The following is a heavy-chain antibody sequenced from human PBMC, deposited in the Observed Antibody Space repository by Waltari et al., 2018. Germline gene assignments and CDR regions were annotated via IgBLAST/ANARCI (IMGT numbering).Heavy chain of an antibody. D-gene: IGHD3-3*01. CDR1: GGSIRSGSYY. Sequence: QVQLQESGPGLVKPSQTLSLTCTVSGGSIRSGSYYWSWIRQPAGKGLEWIWRIYTSGSTNYNPSLKSRVTISVDTSKNQFSLKLSSVTAADTAVYYCARESPSFDYDFWRGSSDWGQGTLVTVSS. CDR3: ARESPSFDYDFWRGSSD. J-gene: IGHJ4*02. V-gene: IGHV4-61*02. CDR2: IYTSGST.